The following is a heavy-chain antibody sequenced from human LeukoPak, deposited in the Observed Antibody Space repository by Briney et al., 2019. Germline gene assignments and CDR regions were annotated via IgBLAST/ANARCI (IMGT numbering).Heavy chain of an antibody. Sequence: GGSLRLSCAASGFTFDDYAMHWVRQAPGKGLEWVSGISWNSGSIGYADSVKGRFTISRDNAKNSLYLQMNSLRAEDTALYYCAKGFGGYCSSTSCQGYFDYWGQGTLVTVSS. J-gene: IGHJ4*02. CDR3: AKGFGGYCSSTSCQGYFDY. CDR1: GFTFDDYA. CDR2: ISWNSGSI. V-gene: IGHV3-9*01. D-gene: IGHD2-2*01.